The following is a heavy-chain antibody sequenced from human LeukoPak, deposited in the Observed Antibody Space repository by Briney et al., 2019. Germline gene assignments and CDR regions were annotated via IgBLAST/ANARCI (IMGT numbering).Heavy chain of an antibody. CDR2: ISGSGGST. V-gene: IGHV3-23*01. Sequence: GGSLRLSCAASGFTFSSYAMSWVRQTPGKGLEWVSAISGSGGSTYYADSVKGRFTISRDNSKNTLYLQMNSLRAEDTAVYYCAKDRGVRGVNWFDPWGQGTLVTVSS. J-gene: IGHJ5*02. D-gene: IGHD3-10*01. CDR3: AKDRGVRGVNWFDP. CDR1: GFTFSSYA.